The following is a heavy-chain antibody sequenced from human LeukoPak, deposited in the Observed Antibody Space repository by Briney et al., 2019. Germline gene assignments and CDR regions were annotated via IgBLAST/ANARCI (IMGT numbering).Heavy chain of an antibody. J-gene: IGHJ4*02. Sequence: ASVKVSCKASGYTFTSYYMHWVRQAPGQGLEWMGIINPSGGSTSCAQKFQGRVTMTRDMSTSTVYMELSSLRSEDTAVYYCAREVVEIVLEPYCSSTSCYQPLDYWGQGTLVTVSS. CDR3: AREVVEIVLEPYCSSTSCYQPLDY. CDR1: GYTFTSYY. V-gene: IGHV1-46*01. CDR2: INPSGGST. D-gene: IGHD2-2*01.